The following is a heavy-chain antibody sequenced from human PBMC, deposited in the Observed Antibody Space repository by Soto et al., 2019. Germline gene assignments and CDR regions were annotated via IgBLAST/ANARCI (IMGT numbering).Heavy chain of an antibody. CDR3: ARGSSIAGLYYGMDV. D-gene: IGHD6-6*01. CDR1: GGYISSGGYY. CDR2: NYYSGIT. J-gene: IGHJ6*02. Sequence: QVQLQESGPGLVKPSQTLSLTCTVSGGYISSGGYYWTWIRQHPGKGREWIGYNYYSGITYYNPSLKSRVTISLDTSKNQFSLKLSSVTAADTAVYYCARGSSIAGLYYGMDVWGQGTTVTVSS. V-gene: IGHV4-31*03.